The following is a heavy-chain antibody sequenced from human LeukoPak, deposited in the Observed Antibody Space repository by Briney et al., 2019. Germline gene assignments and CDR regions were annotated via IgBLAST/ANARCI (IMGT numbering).Heavy chain of an antibody. Sequence: GGSLRLSCAASGFTVSSNYMSWVRQAPGKGLEWVSIIYSGGSTYYADSVKGRFTISRDNSKNTLYLQMNSLRAEDTAVYYCAKDGPKWELLYAFDIWGQGTMVTVSS. CDR2: IYSGGST. J-gene: IGHJ3*02. CDR3: AKDGPKWELLYAFDI. CDR1: GFTVSSNY. D-gene: IGHD1-26*01. V-gene: IGHV3-53*01.